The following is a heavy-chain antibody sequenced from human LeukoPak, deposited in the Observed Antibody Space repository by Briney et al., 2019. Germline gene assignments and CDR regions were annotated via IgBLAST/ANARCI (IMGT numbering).Heavy chain of an antibody. CDR2: INPNSGGT. J-gene: IGHJ1*01. D-gene: IGHD3-3*01. Sequence: ASVKVSCKASGYTFTGYYMHWVRQAPGQGLEWMGWINPNSGGTNYAQKFQGRVTMTRDTSISTAYMELSRLGSDDTAVYYCARVHRGFWSGYQLQHWGQGTLVTVSS. CDR1: GYTFTGYY. CDR3: ARVHRGFWSGYQLQH. V-gene: IGHV1-2*02.